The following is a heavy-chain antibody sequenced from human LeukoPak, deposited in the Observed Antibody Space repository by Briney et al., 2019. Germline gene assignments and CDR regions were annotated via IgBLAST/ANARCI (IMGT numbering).Heavy chain of an antibody. CDR2: ISSRSSYI. V-gene: IGHV3-21*01. Sequence: GGSLRLSCAASGFTFSSYSMNWVRQAPGKGLEWVSSISSRSSYISYADSVKGRFTISRDNAKNSLYLQMNSLRAEGTAVYYCARVVNGDYVPDYWGQGTLVTVSS. CDR3: ARVVNGDYVPDY. CDR1: GFTFSSYS. J-gene: IGHJ4*02. D-gene: IGHD4-17*01.